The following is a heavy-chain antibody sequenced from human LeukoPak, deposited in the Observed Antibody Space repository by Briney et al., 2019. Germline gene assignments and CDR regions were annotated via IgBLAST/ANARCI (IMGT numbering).Heavy chain of an antibody. J-gene: IGHJ4*02. CDR1: GYSISSGYY. CDR2: IYHRGST. Sequence: SETLSLTCAVSGYSISSGYYWGWIRPPPGKGLEWIGKIYHRGSTYYNPSLKSGVTISGDKAKNQFYLKVSSVTAADTAVYYCAGWFGELLSLFTYWGQGTLVTVSS. CDR3: AGWFGELLSLFTY. D-gene: IGHD3-10*01. V-gene: IGHV4-38-2*01.